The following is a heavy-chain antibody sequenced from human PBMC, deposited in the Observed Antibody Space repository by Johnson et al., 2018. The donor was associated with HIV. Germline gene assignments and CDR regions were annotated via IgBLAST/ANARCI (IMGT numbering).Heavy chain of an antibody. D-gene: IGHD4-17*01. CDR3: ARSTVTTFIVFDI. V-gene: IGHV3-66*01. CDR1: GFTVSSYY. Sequence: VQLVESGGGLVQPGGSLRLSCAASGFTVSSYYMSWVRQAPGKGLEWVSVLFSGGSSYYADSVKGRFTISRDNSKNTLYLQMNSLRAEDTAVYYCARSTVTTFIVFDIWGQGIMVTVSS. CDR2: LFSGGSS. J-gene: IGHJ3*02.